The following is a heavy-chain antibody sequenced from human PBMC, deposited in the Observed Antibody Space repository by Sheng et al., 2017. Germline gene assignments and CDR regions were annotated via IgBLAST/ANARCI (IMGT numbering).Heavy chain of an antibody. CDR3: TRANVGPVLPFDF. CDR1: GYPFTTYG. CDR2: STTYHGNT. J-gene: IGHJ4*02. D-gene: IGHD6-19*01. V-gene: IGHV1-18*01. Sequence: QVQLVQSGSEVKKPGTSVRVSCKASGYPFTTYGINWVRQALDKGLSGWDGSTTYHGNTDYXQRFQDRVTVTADTSTSTAYLDLRGLRSDDTAIYFCTRANVGPVLPFDFWAREPGHRL.